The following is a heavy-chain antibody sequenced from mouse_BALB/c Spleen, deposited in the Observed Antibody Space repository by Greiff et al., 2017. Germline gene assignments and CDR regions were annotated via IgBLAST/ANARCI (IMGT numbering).Heavy chain of an antibody. D-gene: IGHD2-1*01. CDR1: GYTFTSYW. J-gene: IGHJ3*01. V-gene: IGHV1S126*01. CDR2: IYPSDSYT. Sequence: VQLQQPGAELVRPGASVKLSCKASGYTFTSYWINWVKQRPGQGLEWIGNIYPSDSYTNNNQKFKDKATLTVDKSSSTAYMQLSSPTSEDSAVYYCTLSGIYYGNYAFAYWGQGTLVTVSA. CDR3: TLSGIYYGNYAFAY.